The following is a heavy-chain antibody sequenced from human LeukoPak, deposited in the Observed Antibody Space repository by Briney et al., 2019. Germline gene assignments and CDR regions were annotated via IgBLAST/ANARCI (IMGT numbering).Heavy chain of an antibody. Sequence: GGSLRLSCAASGFTFSSYSMNWVRQAPGKGLEWVSSISSSSSYIYYADSVKGRFTISRDNAKNSLYLQMNSLRAEDTAVYYCASFCGSGSYRRLDVWGQGTTVTVSS. V-gene: IGHV3-21*01. CDR2: ISSSSSYI. CDR1: GFTFSSYS. CDR3: ASFCGSGSYRRLDV. J-gene: IGHJ6*02. D-gene: IGHD3-10*01.